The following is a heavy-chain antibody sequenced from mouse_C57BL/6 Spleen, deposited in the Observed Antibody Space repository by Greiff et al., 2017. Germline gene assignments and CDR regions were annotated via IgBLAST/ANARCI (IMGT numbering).Heavy chain of an antibody. J-gene: IGHJ1*03. Sequence: EVQVVESGPELVKPGASVKMSCKASGYTFTDYNMHWVKQSHGKSLEWIGYINPNNGGTSYNQKFKGKATLTVNKSSSTAYMELRSLTSEDSAVYYCARNPGRGDWYFDVWGTGTTVTVSS. CDR3: ARNPGRGDWYFDV. CDR2: INPNNGGT. D-gene: IGHD3-3*01. V-gene: IGHV1-22*01. CDR1: GYTFTDYN.